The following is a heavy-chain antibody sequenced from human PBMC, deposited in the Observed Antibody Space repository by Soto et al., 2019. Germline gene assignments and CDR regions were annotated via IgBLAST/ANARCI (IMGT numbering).Heavy chain of an antibody. CDR3: ARDGNGYYSPFYDYGMDV. Sequence: QVQLVQSGAEVKKPGSSVKVSCKASGGTFSSYAISWVRQAPGQGLEWMGGIIPIFGTANYAQKFQGRVKITADESTSTAYMELSSLRSEDTAVYYCARDGNGYYSPFYDYGMDVWGQGTTVTVSS. V-gene: IGHV1-69*01. CDR1: GGTFSSYA. D-gene: IGHD3-3*01. CDR2: IIPIFGTA. J-gene: IGHJ6*02.